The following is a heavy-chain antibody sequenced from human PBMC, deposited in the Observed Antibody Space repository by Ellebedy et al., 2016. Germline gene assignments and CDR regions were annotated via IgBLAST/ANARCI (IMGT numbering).Heavy chain of an antibody. CDR3: ATRHYGGFDI. Sequence: GGSLRLSXVASGFTVTNDYMTWVRQAPGKGLEWVSVIDSGGSSYYADSVKGRFTISRDSPKNTLYLQMNSLRAEDTAVYYCATRHYGGFDIWGRGTMVTASS. V-gene: IGHV3-53*01. D-gene: IGHD4-23*01. J-gene: IGHJ3*02. CDR2: IDSGGSS. CDR1: GFTVTNDY.